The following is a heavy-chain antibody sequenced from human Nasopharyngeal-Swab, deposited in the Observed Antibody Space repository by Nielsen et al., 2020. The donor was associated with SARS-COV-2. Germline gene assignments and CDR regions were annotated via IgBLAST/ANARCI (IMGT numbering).Heavy chain of an antibody. CDR2: ISSSSSYI. D-gene: IGHD2-2*01. Sequence: WIRQPPGKGLEWVSSISSSSSYIYYADSVKGRFTISRDNAKNSLYLQMNSLRAEDTAVYYCVRDNHCSSTSCYLWFSAYYYYMDVWGKGTTVTVSS. J-gene: IGHJ6*03. V-gene: IGHV3-21*01. CDR3: VRDNHCSSTSCYLWFSAYYYYMDV.